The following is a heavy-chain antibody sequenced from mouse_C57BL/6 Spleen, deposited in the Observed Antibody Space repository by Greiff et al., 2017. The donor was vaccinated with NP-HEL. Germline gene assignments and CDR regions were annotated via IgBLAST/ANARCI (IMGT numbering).Heavy chain of an antibody. V-gene: IGHV5-17*01. CDR1: GFTFSDYG. CDR2: ISSGSSTI. CDR3: ARGLPSGYFDV. J-gene: IGHJ1*03. D-gene: IGHD3-1*01. Sequence: EVKLVESGGGLVKPGGSLKLSCAASGFTFSDYGMHWVRQAPEKGLEWVAYISSGSSTIYYADTVKGRFTISRDNAKNTLFLQMTSLRSEDTAMYYCARGLPSGYFDVWGTGTTVTVSS.